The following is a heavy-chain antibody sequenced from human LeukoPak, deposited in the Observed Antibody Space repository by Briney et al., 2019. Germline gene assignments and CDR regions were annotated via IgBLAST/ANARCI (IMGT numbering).Heavy chain of an antibody. V-gene: IGHV1-69*13. CDR3: ATLVTTVTHLDYYYGMDV. J-gene: IGHJ6*02. Sequence: ASVKVSCKASGGTFSSYAISWVRQAPGQGLEWMGGIIPIFGTANYAQKFQGRVTITADESTSTAYMELSSLRSEDTAAYYCATLVTTVTHLDYYYGMDVWGQGTTVTVSS. CDR1: GGTFSSYA. D-gene: IGHD4-17*01. CDR2: IIPIFGTA.